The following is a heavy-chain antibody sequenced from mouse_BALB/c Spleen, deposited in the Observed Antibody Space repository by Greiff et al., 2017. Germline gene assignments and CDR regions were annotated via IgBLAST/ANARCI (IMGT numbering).Heavy chain of an antibody. Sequence: VQLVESGGGLVKPGGSLKLSCAASGFAFSSYDMSWVRQTPEKRLEWVATISSGGSYTYYPDSVKGRFTISRDNAKNTLYLQMSSLKSEDTAMYYCTREGNDYAMDYWGQGTSVTVSS. CDR1: GFAFSSYD. CDR3: TREGNDYAMDY. D-gene: IGHD2-1*01. J-gene: IGHJ4*01. CDR2: ISSGGSYT. V-gene: IGHV5-6-4*01.